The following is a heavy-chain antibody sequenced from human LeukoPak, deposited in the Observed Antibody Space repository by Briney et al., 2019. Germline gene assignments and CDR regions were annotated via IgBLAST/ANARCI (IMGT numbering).Heavy chain of an antibody. CDR2: FFHSGTT. J-gene: IGHJ4*02. CDR3: ARLTDS. Sequence: SETLSLTCTVTGGSIIDNSFYWGWIRQPPGKGLEWIGRFFHSGTTNYNPSLERRVTIAVDTSKNQFSLRLTSVTAADTALYYCARLTDSWGQGTLVTVSS. V-gene: IGHV4-39*01. CDR1: GGSIIDNSFY.